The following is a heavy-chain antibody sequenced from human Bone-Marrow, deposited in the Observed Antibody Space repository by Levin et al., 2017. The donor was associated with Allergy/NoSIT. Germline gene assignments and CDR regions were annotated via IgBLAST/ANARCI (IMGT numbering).Heavy chain of an antibody. Sequence: SETLSLTCAVSGYSISSGYYWAWIRQPPGKGLEWIGSIYHSGITYYNPSLKSRVTISVDTSKNPFSLKLISVTAADTAVYYCASAPRLKNWFDPWGQGTLVTVSS. CDR1: GYSISSGYY. CDR2: IYHSGIT. CDR3: ASAPRLKNWFDP. V-gene: IGHV4-38-2*01. D-gene: IGHD2-8*01. J-gene: IGHJ5*02.